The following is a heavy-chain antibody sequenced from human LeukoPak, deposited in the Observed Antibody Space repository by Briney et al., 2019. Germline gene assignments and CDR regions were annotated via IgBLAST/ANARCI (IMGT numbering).Heavy chain of an antibody. CDR2: IYYSGST. Sequence: PSETLSLTCTVSGGSISSSSYYWGWIRQPPGKGLEWIGSIYYSGSTYYNPSLKSRVTISVDTSKNQFSLKLRSVTAADTAVFYCARTCGYSGYDGFDYWGQGTLVTVAS. V-gene: IGHV4-39*01. CDR1: GGSISSSSYY. D-gene: IGHD5-12*01. J-gene: IGHJ4*02. CDR3: ARTCGYSGYDGFDY.